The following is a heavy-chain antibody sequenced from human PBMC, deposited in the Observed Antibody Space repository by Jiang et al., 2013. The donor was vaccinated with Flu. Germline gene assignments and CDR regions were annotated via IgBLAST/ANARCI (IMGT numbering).Heavy chain of an antibody. CDR2: IYFMGAP. J-gene: IGHJ3*02. Sequence: EWIGYIYFMGAPPTTRPSKSRVTISVDTTKSQFSPKLNSVTAADTAVYYCARDRHDYGADASDIWGQGTMVTVSS. CDR3: ARDRHDYGADASDI. D-gene: IGHD3-16*01. V-gene: IGHV4-31*02.